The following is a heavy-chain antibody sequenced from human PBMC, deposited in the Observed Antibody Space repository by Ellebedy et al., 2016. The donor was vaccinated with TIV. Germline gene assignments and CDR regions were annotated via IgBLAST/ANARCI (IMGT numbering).Heavy chain of an antibody. J-gene: IGHJ4*02. D-gene: IGHD5-12*01. CDR1: GFTFSNYW. CDR3: ATHSDYDSLGFDYFDY. V-gene: IGHV3-7*01. Sequence: GGSLRLXXAASGFTFSNYWMSWVRQAPGKGLEWVANIKQDGSEIYYVDSVKGRFTISRDNAKNSLYLQMNSLRAEDTAVYYCATHSDYDSLGFDYFDYWGQGTLVTVSS. CDR2: IKQDGSEI.